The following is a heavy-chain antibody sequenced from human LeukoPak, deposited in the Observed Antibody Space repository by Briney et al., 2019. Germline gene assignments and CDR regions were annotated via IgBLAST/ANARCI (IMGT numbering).Heavy chain of an antibody. CDR2: IYYSGST. D-gene: IGHD1-26*01. CDR1: GGSISSYY. V-gene: IGHV4-59*08. J-gene: IGHJ4*02. Sequence: KTSETLSLTCTVSGGSISSYYRSWIRQPPGKGLEWIAYIYYSGSTNYNPSLKSRVTISVDTSKNQFSLKLSSVTAADTAVYYCARHPPKSFFDYWGQGTLVTVSS. CDR3: ARHPPKSFFDY.